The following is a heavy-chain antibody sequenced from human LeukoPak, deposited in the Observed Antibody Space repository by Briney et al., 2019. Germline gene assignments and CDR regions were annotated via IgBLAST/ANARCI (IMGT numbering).Heavy chain of an antibody. CDR2: IRSKANSYAT. J-gene: IGHJ4*02. CDR3: TRHVPNNGYANFDY. Sequence: GSLRLSCAASGFTFSGSAMHWVRQASGKGLEWVGRIRSKANSYATAYAASVKGRFTIFRDDSKNTAYLQMNSLKTEDTAVYYCTRHVPNNGYANFDYWGQGTLVTVSS. CDR1: GFTFSGSA. V-gene: IGHV3-73*01. D-gene: IGHD5-12*01.